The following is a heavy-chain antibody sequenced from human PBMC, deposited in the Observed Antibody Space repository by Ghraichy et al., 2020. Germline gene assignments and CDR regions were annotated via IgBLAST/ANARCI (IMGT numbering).Heavy chain of an antibody. V-gene: IGHV3-23*01. Sequence: GGSLRLSCAASGFTFSSYVMSWVRQAPGKGLEWVSVVSVGGGTTYYADSVKGRFTISRDNSKNILYLQMNSLRAEDTAVYYCAKWRIAGGAVPTRDFDYWGQGTLVTVSS. D-gene: IGHD6-13*01. CDR1: GFTFSSYV. J-gene: IGHJ4*02. CDR2: VSVGGGTT. CDR3: AKWRIAGGAVPTRDFDY.